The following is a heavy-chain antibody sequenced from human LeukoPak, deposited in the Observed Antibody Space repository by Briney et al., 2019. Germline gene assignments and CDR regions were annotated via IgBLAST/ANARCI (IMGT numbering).Heavy chain of an antibody. CDR1: GGTFSSYA. V-gene: IGHV1-69*05. D-gene: IGHD3-22*01. CDR2: IIPIFGTA. J-gene: IGHJ4*02. Sequence: ASVKVSCKASGGTFSSYAISWVRQAPGQGLEWMGGIIPIFGTANYAQKFQGRATITTDESTSTAYMELSSLRSEDTAVYYCARTYYYDSSGYPHWGQGTLVTVSS. CDR3: ARTYYYDSSGYPH.